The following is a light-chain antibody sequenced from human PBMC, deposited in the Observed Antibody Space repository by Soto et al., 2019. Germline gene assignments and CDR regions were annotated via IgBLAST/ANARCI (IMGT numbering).Light chain of an antibody. CDR1: QGIRHD. J-gene: IGKJ1*01. CDR2: AAS. CDR3: LRYNRL. Sequence: ENQMRQAPSYLAAFVGGRVTITRRASQGIRHDLGWYQQKPATDHKRLIYAASSLQSGVPSRYSGSGSRTEFTLTISLLQPAYFACCSRLRYNRLLGRGTKVDI. V-gene: IGKV1-17*01.